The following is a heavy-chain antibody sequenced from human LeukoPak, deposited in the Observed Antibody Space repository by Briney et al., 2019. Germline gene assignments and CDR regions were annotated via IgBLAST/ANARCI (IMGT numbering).Heavy chain of an antibody. Sequence: ASETLSLTCTVSGGSISSYYWSWIRQPAGKGPEWIGRIYTSGSTNYNPSLKSRVTMSVDTSKNQFSLKLSSVTAADTAVYYCARGGEYYYDSSGYLADDAFDIWGQGTMVTVSS. V-gene: IGHV4-4*07. CDR2: IYTSGST. CDR3: ARGGEYYYDSSGYLADDAFDI. D-gene: IGHD3-22*01. J-gene: IGHJ3*02. CDR1: GGSISSYY.